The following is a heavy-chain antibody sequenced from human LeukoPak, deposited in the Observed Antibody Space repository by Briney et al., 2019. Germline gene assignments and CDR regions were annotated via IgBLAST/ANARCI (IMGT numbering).Heavy chain of an antibody. CDR1: GFTFSSYA. CDR3: ARDPCSGGSCYRNFDY. D-gene: IGHD2-15*01. CDR2: ISYDGSNK. J-gene: IGHJ4*02. V-gene: IGHV3-30-3*01. Sequence: GGSLGLSCAASGFTFSSYAMHWVRQAPGKGLEWVAVISYDGSNKYYADSVKGRFTISRDNSKNTLYLQMNSLRAEDTAVYYCARDPCSGGSCYRNFDYWGQGTLVTVSS.